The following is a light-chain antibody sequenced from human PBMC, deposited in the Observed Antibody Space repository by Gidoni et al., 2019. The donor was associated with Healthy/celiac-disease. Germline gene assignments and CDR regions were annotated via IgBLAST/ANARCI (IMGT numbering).Light chain of an antibody. J-gene: IGKJ2*01. CDR3: MQGTHWPPMYT. CDR2: KVS. Sequence: DVVMTQSPLSLPVTLGQPASISCRSSQSLVYSDGNTYLNWFQQSPGQSPRRLIYKVSNRDSGVPDRFSGSGSGTDFTLKISRVEAEDVGVYYCMQGTHWPPMYTFGQGTKLEIK. V-gene: IGKV2-30*01. CDR1: QSLVYSDGNTY.